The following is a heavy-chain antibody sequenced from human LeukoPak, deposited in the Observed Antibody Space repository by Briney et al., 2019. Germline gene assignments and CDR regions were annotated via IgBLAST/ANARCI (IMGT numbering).Heavy chain of an antibody. CDR1: GFTFSSYG. V-gene: IGHV3-30*02. J-gene: IGHJ2*01. Sequence: GGSLRLSCAASGFTFSSYGMYWVRQAPGKGLEWVAFIRYDGSNKYYADSVKGRFTISRDNSKNTLYLQMNSLRGEDSAVYYCARAPPATWYFDLWGRGTLVSVSS. CDR2: IRYDGSNK. CDR3: ARAPPATWYFDL. D-gene: IGHD6-25*01.